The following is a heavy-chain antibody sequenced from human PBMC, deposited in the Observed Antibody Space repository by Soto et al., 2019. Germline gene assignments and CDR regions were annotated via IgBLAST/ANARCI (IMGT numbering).Heavy chain of an antibody. CDR1: GFRFSNFG. CDR2: IWHDGKNK. Sequence: QVQVVESGGGVVQPGTSLRLSCAASGFRFSNFGMHWVRQAPGKGLEWVAVIWHDGKNKYYADSVEGRFTISRDNSKNPMYLQMKSLRAEDTAVSYCARGPGKDEAIDYWGQGTLVIVSS. V-gene: IGHV3-33*01. CDR3: ARGPGKDEAIDY. J-gene: IGHJ4*02.